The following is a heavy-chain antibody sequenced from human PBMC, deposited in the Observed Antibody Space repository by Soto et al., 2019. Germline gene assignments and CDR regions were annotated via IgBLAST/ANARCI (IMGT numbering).Heavy chain of an antibody. J-gene: IGHJ6*03. V-gene: IGHV1-2*04. CDR3: AGESGGTTATLDYYYFYMDV. Sequence: QVQLVQSGAEVKKPGASVKVSCKASGYAFSQFYIHWMRQAPGQGLEWMGWINPNSGRTKFAQKFQGWVTMTRDTSIKTVYMELSGLKSDATAVYYCAGESGGTTATLDYYYFYMDVWGKGTTVTVSS. D-gene: IGHD4-17*01. CDR2: INPNSGRT. CDR1: GYAFSQFY.